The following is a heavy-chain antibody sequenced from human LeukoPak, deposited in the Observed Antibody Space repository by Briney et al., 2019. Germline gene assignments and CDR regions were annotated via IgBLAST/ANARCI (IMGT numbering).Heavy chain of an antibody. CDR1: GFTFSSYD. D-gene: IGHD1-1*01. CDR3: AKKGQADDNGKPD. J-gene: IGHJ4*02. V-gene: IGHV3-23*01. Sequence: GGSLRPSCAASGFTFSSYDLSWVRQAPGKGLECVSAIRRGVGSTYYADSVKGRFTISRDNSKNTLYLQMNNLRADDTAVYYCAKKGQADDNGKPDWGQGTLVIVSS. CDR2: IRRGVGST.